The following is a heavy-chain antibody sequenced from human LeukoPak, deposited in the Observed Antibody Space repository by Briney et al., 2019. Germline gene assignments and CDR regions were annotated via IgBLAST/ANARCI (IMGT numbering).Heavy chain of an antibody. J-gene: IGHJ6*02. CDR3: ASEGTAAAIPYYYGMDV. D-gene: IGHD2-2*01. Sequence: GGPVKVSCKASGYTFTGYYMHWVRQAPGQGLEWMGIINPSGGSTSYAQKFQGRVTMTRDTSTSTVYMELSSLRSEDTAVYYCASEGTAAAIPYYYGMDVWGQGTTVTVSS. CDR2: INPSGGST. CDR1: GYTFTGYY. V-gene: IGHV1-46*01.